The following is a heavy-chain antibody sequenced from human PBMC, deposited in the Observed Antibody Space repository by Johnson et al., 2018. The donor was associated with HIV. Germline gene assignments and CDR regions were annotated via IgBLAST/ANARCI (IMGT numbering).Heavy chain of an antibody. CDR2: INWNGGST. CDR1: GFTFDDHD. V-gene: IGHV3-20*04. Sequence: VQLVESGGGVVRPGGSLRLSCAASGFTFDDHDMNWVRQVPGKGLEWVSGINWNGGSTGYAESGKGRFTISRDNAKNSLYLEINGLRADDTALYFCARGKGASVGLDTYDIWGQGTMVTVSS. D-gene: IGHD3-9*01. J-gene: IGHJ3*02. CDR3: ARGKGASVGLDTYDI.